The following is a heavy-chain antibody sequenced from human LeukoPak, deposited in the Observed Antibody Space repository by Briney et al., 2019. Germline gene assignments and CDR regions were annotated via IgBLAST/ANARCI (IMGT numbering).Heavy chain of an antibody. Sequence: PSETLSLTCAVYGGSFSGYYWSWIRQPPGKGLEWIGEINHSGSTNYNPSLKRRVTISVDTSKNQYSLKLSSVTAEDTAVYYCTMIEWERWRGWGQGTLVTVSS. J-gene: IGHJ4*02. V-gene: IGHV4-34*01. CDR1: GGSFSGYY. D-gene: IGHD1-26*01. CDR3: TMIEWERWRG. CDR2: INHSGST.